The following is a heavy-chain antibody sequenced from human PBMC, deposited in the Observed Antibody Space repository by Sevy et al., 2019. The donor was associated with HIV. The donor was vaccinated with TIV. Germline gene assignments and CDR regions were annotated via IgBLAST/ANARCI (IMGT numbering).Heavy chain of an antibody. J-gene: IGHJ4*02. V-gene: IGHV3-30*18. CDR2: ISYDGSNK. Sequence: GGSLRLSCAASGFTFSSYGMHWVRQAPGKGLEWVAVISYDGSNKYYADSVKGRFTISRDNSKNTLYLQMNSLRAEDTAVSYCAKDALSDYYSSWSYNSPCYFDYWGQGTLVTVSS. D-gene: IGHD3-10*01. CDR1: GFTFSSYG. CDR3: AKDALSDYYSSWSYNSPCYFDY.